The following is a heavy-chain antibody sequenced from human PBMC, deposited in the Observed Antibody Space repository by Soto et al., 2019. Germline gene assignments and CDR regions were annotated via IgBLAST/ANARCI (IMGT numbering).Heavy chain of an antibody. V-gene: IGHV1-69*08. CDR3: AREGTYCGGDCYSGSFDY. CDR1: GGTFSSYT. Sequence: QVQLVQSGAEVKKPGSSVKVSCKASGGTFSSYTISWVRQAPGQGLEWMGRIIPILGIANYAQKFQGRVTITADKSTSTAYMGLSSLRSEDTAVYYCAREGTYCGGDCYSGSFDYWGQGTLVTVSS. D-gene: IGHD2-21*02. J-gene: IGHJ4*02. CDR2: IIPILGIA.